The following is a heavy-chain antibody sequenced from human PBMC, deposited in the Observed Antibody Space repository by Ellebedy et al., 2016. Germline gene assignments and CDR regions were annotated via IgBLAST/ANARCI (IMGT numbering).Heavy chain of an antibody. D-gene: IGHD1-26*01. CDR3: ARRGIVGATSEFDY. J-gene: IGHJ4*02. Sequence: SETLSLXXTVSGYSISSGYYWGWIRQPPGKGLEWIGSIYHSGSTYYNPSLKSRVTISVDTSKNQFSLKLSSVTAADTAVYYCARRGIVGATSEFDYWGQGTLVTVSS. CDR2: IYHSGST. CDR1: GYSISSGYY. V-gene: IGHV4-38-2*02.